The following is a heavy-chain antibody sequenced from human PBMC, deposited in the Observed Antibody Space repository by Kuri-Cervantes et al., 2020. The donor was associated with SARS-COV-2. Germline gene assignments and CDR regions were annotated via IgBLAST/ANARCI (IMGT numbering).Heavy chain of an antibody. J-gene: IGHJ4*02. V-gene: IGHV3-15*01. CDR1: GFTFSNAW. CDR2: IKSKTDGGTT. Sequence: LSLTCAASGFTFSNAWMSWVRQAPGKGLEWVGRIKSKTDGGTTDYAAPVKGRFTISRDDSKNTLYLQMNSLKTEDTAVYYCTTNHYSGYDYFDYWGQGTLVTVSS. D-gene: IGHD5-12*01. CDR3: TTNHYSGYDYFDY.